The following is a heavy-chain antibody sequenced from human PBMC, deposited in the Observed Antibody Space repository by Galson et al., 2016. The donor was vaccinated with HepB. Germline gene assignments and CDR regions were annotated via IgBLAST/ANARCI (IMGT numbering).Heavy chain of an antibody. CDR3: TAGPQPAEMAFDH. V-gene: IGHV3-15*01. CDR2: IKTKTDGGAT. D-gene: IGHD5-24*01. Sequence: SLRLSCAASGFTFSHTWMSWVRQSPGKGLEWVGRIKTKTDGGATDYAAPVKGRFIISREDSKNTLHQQINSLKPEDTAVYYCTAGPQPAEMAFDHWGQGTLVTVSS. CDR1: GFTFSHTW. J-gene: IGHJ4*02.